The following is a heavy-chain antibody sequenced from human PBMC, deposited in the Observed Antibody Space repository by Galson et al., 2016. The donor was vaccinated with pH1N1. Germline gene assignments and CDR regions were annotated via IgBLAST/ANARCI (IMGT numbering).Heavy chain of an antibody. Sequence: PALVKPTQTLTLTCTFSGFSLSTSGVGVGWIRQPPGKALEWLALIYWNDDKRYSPSLKSRLTITKDTSKNQVVLTMTNMDPVDTATYYCAHSLYGDYVGWFDPWGRGTLVTVSS. D-gene: IGHD4-17*01. V-gene: IGHV2-5*01. CDR3: AHSLYGDYVGWFDP. CDR2: IYWNDDK. CDR1: GFSLSTSGVG. J-gene: IGHJ5*02.